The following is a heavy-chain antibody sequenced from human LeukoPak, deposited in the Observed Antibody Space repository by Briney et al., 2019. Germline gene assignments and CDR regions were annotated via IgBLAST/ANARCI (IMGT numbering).Heavy chain of an antibody. CDR3: ARDGWQLLPPHAFDV. V-gene: IGHV1-3*01. J-gene: IGHJ3*01. D-gene: IGHD6-6*01. Sequence: ASVKVSCKASGYTFTSYAMHWVRQAPGQRLEWMGWINAGNGNTKYSQKFQGRVTITRDTSASTAYMELSSLRSEDTAVYYCARDGWQLLPPHAFDVWGQGTLVTVSS. CDR2: INAGNGNT. CDR1: GYTFTSYA.